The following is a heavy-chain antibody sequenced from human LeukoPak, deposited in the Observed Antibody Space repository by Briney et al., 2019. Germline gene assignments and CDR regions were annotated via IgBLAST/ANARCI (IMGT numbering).Heavy chain of an antibody. Sequence: ETLSLTCTVSGGSISNSSYYWGWIRQPPGKGLEWIGSIYYSGSTYYNPPLKSRVTISVDTSKNQFSLKLSSVTAADTAVYYCARHDDQWELPTYFDYWGQGTLVTVSS. D-gene: IGHD1-26*01. CDR2: IYYSGST. V-gene: IGHV4-39*01. CDR1: GGSISNSSYY. CDR3: ARHDDQWELPTYFDY. J-gene: IGHJ4*02.